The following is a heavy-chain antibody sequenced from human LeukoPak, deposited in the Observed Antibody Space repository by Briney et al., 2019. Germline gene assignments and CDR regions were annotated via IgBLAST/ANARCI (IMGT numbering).Heavy chain of an antibody. CDR3: ARLTSGTAVPGTGY. CDR1: GFTFSSYA. D-gene: IGHD6-13*01. Sequence: GGSLRLSCAASGFTFSSYAMHWVRQAPGKGLEWVSAISGSGGSTYYADSVKGRFTISRDNVKNSLYLQMNSLRAEDTAVYYCARLTSGTAVPGTGYWGQGTLVTVSS. CDR2: ISGSGGST. J-gene: IGHJ4*02. V-gene: IGHV3-48*01.